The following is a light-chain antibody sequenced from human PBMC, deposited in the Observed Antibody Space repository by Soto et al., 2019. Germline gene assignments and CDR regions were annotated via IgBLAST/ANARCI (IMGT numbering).Light chain of an antibody. CDR3: QQYSDWPPWT. CDR1: ENVRGSK. V-gene: IGKV3-15*01. CDR2: DAA. J-gene: IGKJ1*01. Sequence: EIEGKQVAAALSGSPGERVTLSCRASENVRGSKVAWYQQKPGEAPRLLIFDAAIRATGIAPRFSGGGSGTEFTLTISSLQSEDFAVYFCQQYSDWPPWTFGQGTNV.